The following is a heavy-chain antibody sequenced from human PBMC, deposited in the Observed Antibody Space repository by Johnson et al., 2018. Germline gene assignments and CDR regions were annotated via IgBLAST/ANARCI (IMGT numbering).Heavy chain of an antibody. D-gene: IGHD2-15*01. CDR3: ELVGSYYYYVVDV. V-gene: IGHV3-7*01. CDR1: GFTFRSYW. Sequence: VQLVESGGGLVQPGGSLRLSCAAYGFTFRSYWMSWVRQAPGKGLEWVANIKEDGSEKYYVDSVKGRFTVSRDNAKNSLYRKMNSLRAEDTAVYYCELVGSYYYYVVDVWGQGTTVTVSS. CDR2: IKEDGSEK. J-gene: IGHJ6*02.